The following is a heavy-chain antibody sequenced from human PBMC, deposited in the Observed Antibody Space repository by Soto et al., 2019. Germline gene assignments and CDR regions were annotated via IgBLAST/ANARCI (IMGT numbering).Heavy chain of an antibody. CDR2: ISAYNGNT. J-gene: IGHJ6*02. Sequence: QVQLVQSGAEVKKPGASVKVSCKASGYTFTSYGISWVRQAPGQGLEWMGWISAYNGNTNYAQKLQGRVTMTTDTSTSTAYMELRRLRSDDTAVYYCAGGAILWFGALDYYYGMDVWGQGTTVTVSS. V-gene: IGHV1-18*04. CDR1: GYTFTSYG. CDR3: AGGAILWFGALDYYYGMDV. D-gene: IGHD3-10*01.